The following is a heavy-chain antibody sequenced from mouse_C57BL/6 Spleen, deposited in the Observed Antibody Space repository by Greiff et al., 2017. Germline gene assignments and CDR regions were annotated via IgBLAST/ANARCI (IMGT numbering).Heavy chain of an antibody. D-gene: IGHD2-5*01. CDR3: ARPYYSNYLFAY. CDR2: ISSGSSTI. Sequence: EVKLVESGGGLVKPGGSLKLSCAASGFTFSDYGMHWVRQAPAKGLEWVAYISSGSSTIYYADTVKGRFTISRDNAKNTLFLQMTSLRSEDTAMYYCARPYYSNYLFAYWGQGTLVTVSA. J-gene: IGHJ3*01. V-gene: IGHV5-17*01. CDR1: GFTFSDYG.